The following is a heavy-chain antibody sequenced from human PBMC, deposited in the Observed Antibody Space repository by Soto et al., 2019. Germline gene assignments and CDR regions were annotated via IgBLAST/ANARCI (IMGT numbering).Heavy chain of an antibody. CDR3: ARGSSGWYTDFDY. Sequence: SDPLSLTCAVYGGSFSGYYWSWLRQPPGNGLEWMGEINQSGSTNYNPFLKSRVTISVATSKNQFSLKLSSVTAADTAVYYCARGSSGWYTDFDYWGRGTLVTVAS. CDR1: GGSFSGYY. J-gene: IGHJ4*01. V-gene: IGHV4-34*01. D-gene: IGHD6-19*01. CDR2: INQSGST.